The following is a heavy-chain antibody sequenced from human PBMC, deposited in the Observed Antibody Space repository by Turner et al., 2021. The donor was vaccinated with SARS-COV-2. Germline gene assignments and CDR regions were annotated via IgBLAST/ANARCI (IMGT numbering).Heavy chain of an antibody. V-gene: IGHV3-30*04. Sequence: VQLVESGGGVVQPGRSLRLSCAASGFTFSNYALHWVRQAPGKGLEWVAVISYDGSNKFYADSVKGRFTISRDNSKNTLNLQMNSLRAEDTAVYYCARNGDTNWFDPWGQGTLVTVSS. J-gene: IGHJ5*02. D-gene: IGHD4-17*01. CDR1: GFTFSNYA. CDR3: ARNGDTNWFDP. CDR2: ISYDGSNK.